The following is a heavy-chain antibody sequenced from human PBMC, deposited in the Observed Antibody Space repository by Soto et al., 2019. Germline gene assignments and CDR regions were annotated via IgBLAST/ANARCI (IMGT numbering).Heavy chain of an antibody. CDR3: AKGDMVRGVIFDY. V-gene: IGHV3-15*01. D-gene: IGHD3-10*01. CDR2: IKSKTDGGTT. J-gene: IGHJ4*02. CDR1: GFTFSNAW. Sequence: GGSLRLSCAASGFTFSNAWMSWVRQAPGKGQEWVGRIKSKTDGGTTDYAAPVKGRFTISRDDSKNTLYLQMNSLKTEDTAVYYCAKGDMVRGVIFDYWGQGTLVTAPQ.